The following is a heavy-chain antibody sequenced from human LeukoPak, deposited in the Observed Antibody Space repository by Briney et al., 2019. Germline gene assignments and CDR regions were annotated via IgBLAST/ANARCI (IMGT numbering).Heavy chain of an antibody. J-gene: IGHJ4*02. V-gene: IGHV3-15*01. CDR1: GFTFSNAW. CDR2: IKSKTDAEIT. Sequence: GGSLRLSCAASGFTFSNAWMTWVRQAPGKGLEWVGRIKSKTDAEITDYAAPVKGRFTISRDDSKNTLYLQMNSLKTEDTAVYYCTTGVMITFGGVIVFDYWGQGTLVTVSS. CDR3: TTGVMITFGGVIVFDY. D-gene: IGHD3-16*02.